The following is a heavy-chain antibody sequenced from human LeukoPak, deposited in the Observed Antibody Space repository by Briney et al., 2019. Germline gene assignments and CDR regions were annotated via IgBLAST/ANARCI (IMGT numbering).Heavy chain of an antibody. CDR1: GYTFTSYA. J-gene: IGHJ4*02. CDR3: AREGHQDFDWLPSS. Sequence: ASVKVSCKASGYTFTSYAMYWVRQAPGQGLEWMGWINTNTGNPTYAQGFTGRFVFSLDTSVSTAYLQISSLKAEDTAVYYCAREGHQDFDWLPSSWGQGTLVTVSS. D-gene: IGHD3-9*01. V-gene: IGHV7-4-1*02. CDR2: INTNTGNP.